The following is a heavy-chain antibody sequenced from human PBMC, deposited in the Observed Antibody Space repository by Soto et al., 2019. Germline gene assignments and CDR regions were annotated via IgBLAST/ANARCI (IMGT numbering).Heavy chain of an antibody. Sequence: ASVKVSCKASGYTFTTSGISWVRQAPGQGLEWLGWINTDNGNTNYAQHLQGRVTLTTDTSTSTAYMELRSLRSDDTAVYYCARVGTGAALDYWGQGTLVTVSS. D-gene: IGHD6-6*01. V-gene: IGHV1-18*01. J-gene: IGHJ4*02. CDR1: GYTFTTSG. CDR3: ARVGTGAALDY. CDR2: INTDNGNT.